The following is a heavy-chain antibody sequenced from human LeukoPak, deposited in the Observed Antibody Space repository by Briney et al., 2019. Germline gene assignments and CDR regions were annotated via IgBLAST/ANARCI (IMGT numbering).Heavy chain of an antibody. CDR2: ISWNSDII. V-gene: IGHV3-9*01. D-gene: IGHD2-2*01. Sequence: GRSLRLSCAASGFTFDVYAMHWVRQAPGKGLEWVSGISWNSDIIGYADSVKGRFTISRDNAKNSLYLQMNSLRAEDTAVYYCAREEIVPAAYFDYWGQGTLVTVSS. CDR3: AREEIVPAAYFDY. CDR1: GFTFDVYA. J-gene: IGHJ4*02.